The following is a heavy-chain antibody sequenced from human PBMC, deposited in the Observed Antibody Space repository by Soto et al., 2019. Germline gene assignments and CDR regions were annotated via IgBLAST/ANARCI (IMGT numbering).Heavy chain of an antibody. J-gene: IGHJ5*02. CDR3: ARPYYDFWSGYYGGDWFDP. D-gene: IGHD3-3*01. CDR2: TWHDETNK. CDR1: GFTFTNYA. Sequence: GGSLRLSCAASGFTFTNYAMHWVRQAPGKGLEWVALTWHDETNKYYADSVLGRFTISRDNVNNTVYLQMNSLRAEDTAMYYCARPYYDFWSGYYGGDWFDPWGQGTLATVSS. V-gene: IGHV3-33*01.